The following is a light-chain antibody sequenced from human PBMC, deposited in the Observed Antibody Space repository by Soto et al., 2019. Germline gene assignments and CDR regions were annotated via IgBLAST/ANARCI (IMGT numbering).Light chain of an antibody. CDR3: SSYTSSRTLPYV. CDR2: DVS. J-gene: IGLJ1*01. CDR1: SSDVGGYNY. V-gene: IGLV2-14*01. Sequence: QSALTQPASVSGSPGQSITISCTGTSSDVGGYNYVSWYQQHPGKAPKLMIYDVSNRPSGVSNRFSGSKSGNTASLTISGLQAEDEADYYCSSYTSSRTLPYVFGTGTKLTVL.